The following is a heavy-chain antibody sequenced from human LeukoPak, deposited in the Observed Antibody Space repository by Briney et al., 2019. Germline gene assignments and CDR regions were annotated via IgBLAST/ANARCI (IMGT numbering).Heavy chain of an antibody. CDR3: ARGFTRYCSGGSCYCEDY. Sequence: ASVKVSCKASGYTFTGYYMHWVRQAPGQGLEWMGWINPNSGGTNYAQKFQGRVTMTRDTSISTAYMELSRLRSDDTAVYYRARGFTRYCSGGSCYCEDYWGQGTLVTVSS. V-gene: IGHV1-2*02. D-gene: IGHD2-15*01. J-gene: IGHJ4*02. CDR1: GYTFTGYY. CDR2: INPNSGGT.